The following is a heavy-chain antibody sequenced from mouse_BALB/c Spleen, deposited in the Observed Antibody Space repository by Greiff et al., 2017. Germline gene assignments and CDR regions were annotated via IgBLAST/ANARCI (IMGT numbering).Heavy chain of an antibody. V-gene: IGHV1-80*01. D-gene: IGHD4-1*02. CDR3: ARSSNWDGAY. CDR2: IYPGDGDT. CDR1: GYAFSSYW. Sequence: LVESGAELVRPGSSVKISCKASGYAFSSYWMNWVKQRPGQGLEWIGQIYPGDGDTNYNGKFKGKATLTADKSSSTAYMQLSSLTSEDSAVYFCARSSNWDGAYWGQGTLVTVSA. J-gene: IGHJ3*01.